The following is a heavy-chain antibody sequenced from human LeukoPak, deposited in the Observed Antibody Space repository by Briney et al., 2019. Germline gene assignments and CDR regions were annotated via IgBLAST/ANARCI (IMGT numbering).Heavy chain of an antibody. V-gene: IGHV3-30*02. CDR2: IWFDGNNK. Sequence: GGSLRLSCAASGFTFSSYGLHWVRQAPGKGLEWVALIWFDGNNKYYADSVKGRFTISRDNSKNTLYLQMNSLRAEDTAVYYCARDRKADYYDSSGYFDAFDIWGQGTMVTVSS. CDR3: ARDRKADYYDSSGYFDAFDI. D-gene: IGHD3-22*01. J-gene: IGHJ3*02. CDR1: GFTFSSYG.